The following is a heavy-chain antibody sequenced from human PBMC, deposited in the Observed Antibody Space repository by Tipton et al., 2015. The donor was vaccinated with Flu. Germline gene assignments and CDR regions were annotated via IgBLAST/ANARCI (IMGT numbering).Heavy chain of an antibody. J-gene: IGHJ2*01. D-gene: IGHD6-19*01. V-gene: IGHV3-15*01. CDR1: GFTFSNAW. Sequence: SLRLSCAASGFTFSNAWMSWVRQAPGKGLEWVGRIKSKTDGGTRDFPAPVKGRFAISRDDSKNTLYLQMDSLRAGDTAVYYCAREGYSSAWNNWYFDLWGRGTLVTVSS. CDR3: AREGYSSAWNNWYFDL. CDR2: IKSKTDGGTR.